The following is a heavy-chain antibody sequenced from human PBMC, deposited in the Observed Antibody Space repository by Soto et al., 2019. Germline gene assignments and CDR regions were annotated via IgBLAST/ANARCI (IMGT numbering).Heavy chain of an antibody. J-gene: IGHJ6*02. Sequence: GESLKISCXGSGYSFTSYWIGWVRQMPGKGLEWMGIIYPGDSDTRYSPSFQGQVTISADKSISTAYLQWSSLKASDTAMYYCARQKNRYCTNGVCYSPYGMDVWGQGTTVTVS. D-gene: IGHD2-8*01. CDR2: IYPGDSDT. V-gene: IGHV5-51*01. CDR1: GYSFTSYW. CDR3: ARQKNRYCTNGVCYSPYGMDV.